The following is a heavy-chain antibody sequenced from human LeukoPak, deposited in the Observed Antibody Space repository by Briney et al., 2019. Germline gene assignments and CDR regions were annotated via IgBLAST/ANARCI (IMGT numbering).Heavy chain of an antibody. D-gene: IGHD6-13*01. CDR2: INPSGGST. V-gene: IGHV1-46*01. CDR1: GYTFTSYY. J-gene: IGHJ6*02. Sequence: ASVKVSCKASGYTFTSYYMHWVRQAPGQGLEWMGIINPSGGSTSYAQKFQGRVTMTRDMSTSTVYMELSSLRSEDTAVYYCARGYSTTYYYYYGMDVWGQGTTVTVSS. CDR3: ARGYSTTYYYYYGMDV.